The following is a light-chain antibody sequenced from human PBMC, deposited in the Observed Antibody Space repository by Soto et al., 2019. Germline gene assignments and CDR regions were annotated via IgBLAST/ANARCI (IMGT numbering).Light chain of an antibody. CDR3: QQSYITPIT. V-gene: IGKV1-39*01. CDR1: QTINSY. Sequence: IQLTQSPSSLSASLGDRATFTCRASQTINSYLNWYQQKPGEAPNLLIYAAASLQSGVPSRFSGSGSGTDFTLTISSLQPEDFATYHCQQSYITPITFGQGTRLEF. J-gene: IGKJ5*01. CDR2: AAA.